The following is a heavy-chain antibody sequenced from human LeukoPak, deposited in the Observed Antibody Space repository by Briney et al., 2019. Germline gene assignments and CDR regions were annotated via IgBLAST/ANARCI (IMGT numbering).Heavy chain of an antibody. V-gene: IGHV4-61*02. Sequence: PSETLSLTCTVSGGSISTGSYYWSWIRQPAGKGLEWIGRIFTSGSTNYNPSLKSRVTISVDTSKNQFSLKVSSVTAADTAVYYCARVAAAGTLDYWGQGTLVTVSS. CDR3: ARVAAAGTLDY. D-gene: IGHD6-13*01. CDR1: GGSISTGSYY. J-gene: IGHJ4*02. CDR2: IFTSGST.